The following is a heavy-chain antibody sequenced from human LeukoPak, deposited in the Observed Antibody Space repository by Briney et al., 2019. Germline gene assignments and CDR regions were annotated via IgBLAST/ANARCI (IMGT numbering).Heavy chain of an antibody. CDR1: GGSFSGYH. Sequence: SETLSLTCAVYGGSFSGYHWSWIRQPPGKGLEWIGEINHSGSTNYNPSLKSRVTISVDTSKNQFSLKLSSVTAADTAVYYCARDRVATQFRNAFDIWGQGTMVTVSS. J-gene: IGHJ3*02. CDR3: ARDRVATQFRNAFDI. CDR2: INHSGST. V-gene: IGHV4-34*01. D-gene: IGHD5-12*01.